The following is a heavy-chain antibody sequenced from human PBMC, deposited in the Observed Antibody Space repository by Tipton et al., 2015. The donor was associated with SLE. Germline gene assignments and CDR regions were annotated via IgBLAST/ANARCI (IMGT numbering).Heavy chain of an antibody. CDR3: ARDGGYGSGYFDY. Sequence: LRLSCPVSGGSISSSSYYWGWIRQPPGKGLEWIGSIYYTGNTYYNPSLKSRVTIFVDTSKNQFSLKLSSVTAADTAVYYCARDGGYGSGYFDYWGQGTLVTVSS. J-gene: IGHJ4*02. D-gene: IGHD3-10*01. CDR2: IYYTGNT. V-gene: IGHV4-39*07. CDR1: GGSISSSSYY.